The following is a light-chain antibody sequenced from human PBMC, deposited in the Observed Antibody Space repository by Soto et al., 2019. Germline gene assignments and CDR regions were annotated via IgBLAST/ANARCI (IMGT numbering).Light chain of an antibody. V-gene: IGKV3-20*01. CDR1: QSVSSNF. CDR2: GVS. Sequence: EIVLTQSPGTLSLSPGERATLSCRASQSVSSNFLAWYQQKPAQAPRLLIYGVSTRATGIPDRFSGSGAGTDFTLSISRLEPEDFAVYYCQQYGSSPLSFGGGTKVDIK. J-gene: IGKJ4*01. CDR3: QQYGSSPLS.